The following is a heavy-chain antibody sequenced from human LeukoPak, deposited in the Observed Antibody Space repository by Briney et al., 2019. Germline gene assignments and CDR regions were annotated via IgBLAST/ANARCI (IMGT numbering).Heavy chain of an antibody. CDR3: ARYISSWYKYCRFEP. D-gene: IGHD6-13*01. CDR1: GGSFSGYY. Sequence: PSETLSLTCAVYGGSFSGYYWSWIRQPPGKGLEWIGDIYYSGSTNYNPSLKSRVTISVDTSKNQFSLKLSSVTAADTAVYYCARYISSWYKYCRFEPWGQGTLVTVSS. J-gene: IGHJ5*02. V-gene: IGHV4-34*01. CDR2: IYYSGST.